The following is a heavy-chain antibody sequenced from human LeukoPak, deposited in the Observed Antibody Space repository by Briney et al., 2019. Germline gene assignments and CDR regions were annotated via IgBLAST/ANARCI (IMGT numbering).Heavy chain of an antibody. CDR3: ARDRGQWLVQGIDY. CDR2: ISYDGSNK. V-gene: IGHV3-30*04. CDR1: GFTFSSYA. Sequence: GGSLRLSCAASGFTFSSYAMRWVRQAPGKGLEWVAVISYDGSNKYYADSVKGRFTISRDNSKNTLYLQMNSLRAEDTAVYYCARDRGQWLVQGIDYWGQGTLVTVSS. D-gene: IGHD6-19*01. J-gene: IGHJ4*02.